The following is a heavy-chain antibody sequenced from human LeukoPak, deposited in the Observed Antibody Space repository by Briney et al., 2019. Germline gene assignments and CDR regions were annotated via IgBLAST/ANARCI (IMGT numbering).Heavy chain of an antibody. CDR2: ISYDGSNK. CDR1: GFTFSSYA. D-gene: IGHD2-15*01. CDR3: ARDSPAYCSGGSCFSGGMDV. Sequence: PGRSLRLSCAASGFTFSSYAMHWVRRAPGKGLEWVAVISYDGSNKYYADPVKGRFTISRDNSKNTLYLQMNSLRAEDTAVYYCARDSPAYCSGGSCFSGGMDVWGQGTTVTVSS. J-gene: IGHJ6*02. V-gene: IGHV3-30-3*01.